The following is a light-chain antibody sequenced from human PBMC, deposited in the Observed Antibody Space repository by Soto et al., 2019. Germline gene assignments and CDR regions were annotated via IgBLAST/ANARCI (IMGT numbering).Light chain of an antibody. J-gene: IGKJ3*01. Sequence: TQSPSFLSASVGDRVTITCRASQGINSYLAWYQQKPGRAPKLLIYLASTLQSGVPSRFSGSGSGTEFTLTISSLQPEDFATYFCQQLNTYPPFTFGPGTKVDVK. CDR3: QQLNTYPPFT. V-gene: IGKV1-9*01. CDR2: LAS. CDR1: QGINSY.